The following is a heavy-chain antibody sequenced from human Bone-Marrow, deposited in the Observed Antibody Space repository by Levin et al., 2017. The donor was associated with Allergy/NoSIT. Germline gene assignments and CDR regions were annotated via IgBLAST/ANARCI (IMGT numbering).Heavy chain of an antibody. CDR2: LFSDGGA. V-gene: IGHV3-66*02. J-gene: IGHJ6*03. CDR1: EIIVSSSY. D-gene: IGHD3-10*01. CDR3: ASGGLWLANYYYYHMDV. Sequence: GESLKISCVASEIIVSSSYMTWVRQAPQKGLEWVSVLFSDGGAFYADSVKGRFTISRDSMRNTLFLQMDSLGADDTAVYYCASGGLWLANYYYYHMDVWGKGTTVVVSS.